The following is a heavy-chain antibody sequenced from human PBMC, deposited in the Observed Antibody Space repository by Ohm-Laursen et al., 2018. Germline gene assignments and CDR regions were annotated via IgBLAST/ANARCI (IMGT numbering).Heavy chain of an antibody. J-gene: IGHJ4*02. D-gene: IGHD1-1*01. CDR2: IYYTGST. V-gene: IGHV4-39*01. CDR3: ARKTDWNHYYFNY. Sequence: GTLSLTCTVSGGSISRTSYYWGWIRQPPGKGLEWIGSIYYTGSTYFNPSLQSRVTISVDTSKNQFSLNLSSVTAADTAMYYCARKTDWNHYYFNYWGQGTLVTVSS. CDR1: GGSISRTSYY.